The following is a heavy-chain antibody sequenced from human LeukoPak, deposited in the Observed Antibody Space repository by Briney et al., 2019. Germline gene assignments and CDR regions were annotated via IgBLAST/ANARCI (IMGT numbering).Heavy chain of an antibody. CDR3: ARDRNGSGLDY. D-gene: IGHD3-10*01. V-gene: IGHV4-4*07. J-gene: IGHJ4*02. CDR2: IFTSGIISGNT. CDR1: GGSTSSYY. Sequence: PSETLSLTCTVSGGSTSSYYWSWIRQSPGKGLEWIGRIFTSGIISGNTNYNPSLASRVTMSVDASKNQFSLRLSSVTAADTAVYYCARDRNGSGLDYWGQGTLVTVSS.